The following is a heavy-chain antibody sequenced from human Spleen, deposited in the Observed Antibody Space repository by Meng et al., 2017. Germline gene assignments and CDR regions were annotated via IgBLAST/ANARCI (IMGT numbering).Heavy chain of an antibody. CDR3: TRRVSYSNTLAPFDY. Sequence: GGSLRLSWKGSGDTFTSNWIGWVRQTPGKGLEWIGIIYPDESDTRYSPCFPGQVTISADKSINTAFLQSSSLKASDTAMYYCTRRVSYSNTLAPFDYWGEGTQVTVSS. CDR1: GDTFTSNW. CDR2: IYPDESDT. J-gene: IGHJ4*01. V-gene: IGHV5-51*01. D-gene: IGHD6-13*01.